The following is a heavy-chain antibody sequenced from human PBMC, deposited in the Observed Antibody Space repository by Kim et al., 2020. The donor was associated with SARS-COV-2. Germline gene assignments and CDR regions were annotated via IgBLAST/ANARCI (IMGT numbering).Heavy chain of an antibody. CDR1: GGSISSYY. D-gene: IGHD3-3*01. CDR3: ARATSDYDFWSGYYQGYYGMDV. V-gene: IGHV4-59*13. Sequence: SETLSLTCTVSGGSISSYYWSWIRQPPGKGLEWIGYIYYSGSTNYNPSLKSRVTISVDTSKNQFSLKLSSVTAADTAVYYCARATSDYDFWSGYYQGYYGMDVWGQGTTVTVSS. J-gene: IGHJ6*02. CDR2: IYYSGST.